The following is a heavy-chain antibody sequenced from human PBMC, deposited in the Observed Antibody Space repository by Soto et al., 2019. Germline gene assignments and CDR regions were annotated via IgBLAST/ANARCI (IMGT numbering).Heavy chain of an antibody. V-gene: IGHV3-7*05. CDR3: ASRLTLAATTGDAFDI. CDR1: GFSLSRYW. D-gene: IGHD1-26*01. Sequence: GGSLRLSCEASGFSLSRYWMNWVLQAPWKGLEWVANINQDGSVLYYVDSVRGRFTISRDNARNSLYLQMYSLKAEDTALYYCASRLTLAATTGDAFDIWGPGAMVTVSS. J-gene: IGHJ3*02. CDR2: INQDGSVL.